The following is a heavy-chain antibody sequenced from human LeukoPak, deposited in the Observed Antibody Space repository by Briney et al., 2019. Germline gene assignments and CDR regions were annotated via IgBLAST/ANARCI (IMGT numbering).Heavy chain of an antibody. CDR2: INHGGSI. CDR1: GGPFSGYF. Sequence: SETLSPTCAVYGGPFSGYFWSWIRQPPGKGLEWIGEINHGGSINYNPSLKSRVTISADTSKNQFSLKLTSVTAADTAVYYCARDRRRIGNYYDKSGFLDHWGQGTLVTVSS. J-gene: IGHJ4*02. D-gene: IGHD3-22*01. CDR3: ARDRRRIGNYYDKSGFLDH. V-gene: IGHV4-34*01.